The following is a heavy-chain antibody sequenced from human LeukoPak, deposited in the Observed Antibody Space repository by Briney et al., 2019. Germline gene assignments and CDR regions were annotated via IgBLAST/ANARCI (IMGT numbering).Heavy chain of an antibody. Sequence: SETLSLTCTVSGGSISSYYWSWIRQPPGKGLEWIGYIYYSGSANYNPSLKSRVTISVDTSKNQFSLKLSSVTAADTAVYYCARDGQWEEGAFDIWGQGTMVTVSS. D-gene: IGHD1-26*01. CDR3: ARDGQWEEGAFDI. J-gene: IGHJ3*02. CDR2: IYYSGSA. CDR1: GGSISSYY. V-gene: IGHV4-59*01.